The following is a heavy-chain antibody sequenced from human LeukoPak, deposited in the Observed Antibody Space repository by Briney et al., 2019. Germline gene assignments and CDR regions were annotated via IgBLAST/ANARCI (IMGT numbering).Heavy chain of an antibody. CDR3: AKEKRPVLRYSSSWYYFDY. CDR1: GFTFSNYG. V-gene: IGHV3-30*18. J-gene: IGHJ4*02. D-gene: IGHD6-13*01. Sequence: GGSLRLSCAASGFTFSNYGMHWVRQAPGKGLEWVAIRSYDGSNKYYADSVKGRFTISRGNSKKTLYLQMNSLRAEDTAVYYCAKEKRPVLRYSSSWYYFDYWGQGNLVTVSS. CDR2: RSYDGSNK.